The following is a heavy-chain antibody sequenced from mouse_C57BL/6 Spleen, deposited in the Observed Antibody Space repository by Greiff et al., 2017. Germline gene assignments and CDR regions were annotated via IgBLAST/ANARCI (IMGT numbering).Heavy chain of an antibody. CDR2: IYPGSGST. J-gene: IGHJ2*01. CDR1: GYTFTSYW. CDR3: ARPYDCGGPHYFDY. Sequence: QVQLQQPGAELVKPGASVKMSCKASGYTFTSYWITWVKQRPGQGLEWIGDIYPGSGSTNYNEKFKSKATLTVDTSSSTAYMQLSSLTSEDSAVYDGARPYDCGGPHYFDYWGQGTTLTVSS. V-gene: IGHV1-55*01. D-gene: IGHD2-4*01.